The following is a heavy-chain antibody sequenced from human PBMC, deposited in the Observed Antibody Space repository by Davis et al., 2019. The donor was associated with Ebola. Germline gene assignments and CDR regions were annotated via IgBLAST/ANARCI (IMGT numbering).Heavy chain of an antibody. CDR1: GFTFSDYY. Sequence: PGGSLRLSCAASGFTFSDYYMSWIRQAPGKGLEWVSYISAGGGSTYHADSVEGCFTVSRDNSKNTLYLQMNSLRAEDTAVYFCARGRSGSGYDAFDYWGQGTLVSVSS. V-gene: IGHV3-11*01. CDR2: ISAGGGST. D-gene: IGHD5-12*01. J-gene: IGHJ4*02. CDR3: ARGRSGSGYDAFDY.